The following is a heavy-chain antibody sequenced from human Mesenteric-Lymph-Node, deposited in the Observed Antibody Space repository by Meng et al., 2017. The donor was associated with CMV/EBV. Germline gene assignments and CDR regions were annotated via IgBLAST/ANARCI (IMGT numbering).Heavy chain of an antibody. J-gene: IGHJ6*02. Sequence: GESLKISCAASGFTFSSYWMSWVRQAPGKGLEWVANIKQDGSEKYYVDSVKGRFTISRDNAKNSLYLQMNSLRAEDTAVYYCAKGLYGDYVYGMDVWGQGTTVTVSS. V-gene: IGHV3-7*01. D-gene: IGHD4-17*01. CDR1: GFTFSSYW. CDR3: AKGLYGDYVYGMDV. CDR2: IKQDGSEK.